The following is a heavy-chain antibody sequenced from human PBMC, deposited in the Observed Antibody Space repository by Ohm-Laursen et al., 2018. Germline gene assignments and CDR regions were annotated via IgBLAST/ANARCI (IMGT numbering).Heavy chain of an antibody. CDR1: GFTFSSYS. CDR3: ANPRSAYYYDAVDY. CDR2: ISHASSHI. D-gene: IGHD3-22*01. J-gene: IGHJ4*02. Sequence: SLRLSCSASGFTFSSYSMNWIRQAPGKGLEWISYISHASSHIYYADSVKGRFTISRDNSKNTLYLQMNSLRAEDTAVYYCANPRSAYYYDAVDYWGQGTLVTVSS. V-gene: IGHV3-21*05.